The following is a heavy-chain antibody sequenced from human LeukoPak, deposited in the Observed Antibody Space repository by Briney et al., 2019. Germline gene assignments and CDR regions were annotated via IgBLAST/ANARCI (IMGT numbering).Heavy chain of an antibody. CDR3: VGRPMIMRDGAFDI. CDR2: INPNSGGT. J-gene: IGHJ3*02. Sequence: ASVKVSCKASGYTFTGYYMHWVRQAPGQGLEWMGWINPNSGGTNYAQKFQGRVTMTRDTSISTACMELSRLRSDDTAVYYCVGRPMIMRDGAFDIWGQGTMVTVSS. D-gene: IGHD3-22*01. V-gene: IGHV1-2*02. CDR1: GYTFTGYY.